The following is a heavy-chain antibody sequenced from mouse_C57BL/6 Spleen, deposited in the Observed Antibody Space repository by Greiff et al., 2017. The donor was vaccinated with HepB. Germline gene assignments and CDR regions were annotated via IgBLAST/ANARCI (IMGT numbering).Heavy chain of an antibody. V-gene: IGHV5-2*01. D-gene: IGHD1-1*01. CDR1: EYEFPSYD. CDR3: ARRIYGSSQAYWYFDV. J-gene: IGHJ1*03. CDR2: INSDGGST. Sequence: EVKLVESGGGLVQPGESLKLSCESNEYEFPSYDMSWVRKTPEKRLELVAAINSDGGSTYYPDTMERRFIISRDNTKKTLYLQMSSLRSEDTALYYCARRIYGSSQAYWYFDVWGTGTTVTVSS.